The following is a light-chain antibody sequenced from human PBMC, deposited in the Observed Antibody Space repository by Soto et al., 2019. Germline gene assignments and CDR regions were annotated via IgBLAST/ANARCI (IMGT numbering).Light chain of an antibody. CDR1: QSVGTS. J-gene: IGKJ4*01. V-gene: IGKV3-15*01. CDR2: DAS. CDR3: QQYQNWPLT. Sequence: EIVMTQSPATLSVSPGERATLSCRASQSVGTSLAWYQQKPGQPPRLLIYDASTRATGFPGRFSASGSGTEFTVTISSLQSEDFAVYYCQQYQNWPLTFGGGTKVEIK.